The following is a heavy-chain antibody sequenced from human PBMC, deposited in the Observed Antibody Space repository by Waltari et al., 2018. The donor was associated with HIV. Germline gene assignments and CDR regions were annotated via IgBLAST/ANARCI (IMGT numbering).Heavy chain of an antibody. Sequence: LVESGGDLVQSGTSLRLSCAASRFSFSDYDMFWVRQAPGKGLEWVAVISNDGNDKKYVDSVKGRFNVSRDNVKNTLYLYMSRLRPEDTAVYYCVRETSGRDAFDIWGLGTQVIVSS. CDR2: ISNDGNDK. J-gene: IGHJ3*02. CDR3: VRETSGRDAFDI. V-gene: IGHV3-30*15. D-gene: IGHD2-15*01. CDR1: RFSFSDYD.